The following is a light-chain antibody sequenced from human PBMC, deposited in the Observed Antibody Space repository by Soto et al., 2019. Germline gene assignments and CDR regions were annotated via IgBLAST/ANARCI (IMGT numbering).Light chain of an antibody. Sequence: EIVLTQSPATLSLSPGERATLYCRASQSVSSYLAWYQQKPGQAPRLLIYDASNRATGIPARFSGSGSGTDITLTISSLEPKDFAVYYCQQRSNFGQGTRLEIK. J-gene: IGKJ5*01. CDR2: DAS. CDR3: QQRSN. CDR1: QSVSSY. V-gene: IGKV3-11*01.